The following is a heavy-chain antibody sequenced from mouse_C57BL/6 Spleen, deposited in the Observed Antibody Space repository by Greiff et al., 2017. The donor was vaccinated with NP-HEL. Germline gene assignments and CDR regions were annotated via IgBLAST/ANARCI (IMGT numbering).Heavy chain of an antibody. CDR1: GYTFTDYE. V-gene: IGHV1-15*01. D-gene: IGHD3-3*01. CDR2: IDPETGGT. CDR3: TRRLGEDY. J-gene: IGHJ2*01. Sequence: VKLQESGAELVRPGASVTLSCKASGYTFTDYEMHWVKQTPVHGLEWIGAIDPETGGTAYNQKFKGKAILTADKSSSTAYMELRSLTSEDSAVYYCTRRLGEDYWGQGTTLTVSS.